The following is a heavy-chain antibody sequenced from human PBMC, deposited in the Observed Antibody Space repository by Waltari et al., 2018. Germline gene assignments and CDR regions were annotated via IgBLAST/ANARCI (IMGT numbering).Heavy chain of an antibody. Sequence: EVQLLESGGGLVQPGGSLRLSCAASGFTFSSYAMSWVRQAPGKGLEWVSAIGGSGGSTAYADSGKGRFTISRDNSKNTLYLQMNSLRAEETAVYYCAKDLPHCSSTSCYTFGWFDPWGQGTLVTVSS. D-gene: IGHD2-2*02. V-gene: IGHV3-23*01. CDR3: AKDLPHCSSTSCYTFGWFDP. J-gene: IGHJ5*02. CDR1: GFTFSSYA. CDR2: IGGSGGST.